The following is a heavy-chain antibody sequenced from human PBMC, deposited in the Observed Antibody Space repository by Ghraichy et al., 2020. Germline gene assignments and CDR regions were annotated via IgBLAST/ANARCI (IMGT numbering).Heavy chain of an antibody. V-gene: IGHV3-7*01. J-gene: IGHJ4*02. D-gene: IGHD3-9*01. CDR2: IKQDGSEK. CDR3: ARENYDILTGHYPGGDY. Sequence: GGYLRLSCAASGFTFSSYWMNWVRQAPGKGLEWVANIKQDGSEKYYVDSVKGRFTISRDNAKNSLYLQMNSLRAEDTAVYYCARENYDILTGHYPGGDYWGQGTLVTVSS. CDR1: GFTFSSYW.